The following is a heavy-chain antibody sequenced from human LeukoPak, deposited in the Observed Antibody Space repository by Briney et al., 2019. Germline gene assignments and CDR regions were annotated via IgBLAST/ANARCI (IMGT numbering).Heavy chain of an antibody. CDR3: AKDRREDLAVAGGIDY. CDR1: GFTVSSNY. CDR2: IYSGGST. V-gene: IGHV3-53*01. Sequence: QTGGSLRLSCAASGFTVSSNYMSWVRQAPGKGLEWVSVIYSGGSTYYADSVKGRFTISRDNSKNTLYLQMNSLRGEDTAVYYCAKDRREDLAVAGGIDYWGQGTLVTVSS. J-gene: IGHJ4*02. D-gene: IGHD6-19*01.